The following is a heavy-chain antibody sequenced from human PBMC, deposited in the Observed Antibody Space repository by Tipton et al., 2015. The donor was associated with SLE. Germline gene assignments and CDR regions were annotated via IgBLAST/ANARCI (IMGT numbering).Heavy chain of an antibody. J-gene: IGHJ4*02. CDR3: AREYYYGSGLGY. V-gene: IGHV4-59*01. Sequence: TLSLTCTVSGGSINTYYWSWIRQPPGKGLEWIGYIYYSGSTNYNPSLKSRVTISVDTSKNQFSLKLSSVTAADTAVYYCAREYYYGSGLGYWGQGTLVTVSS. CDR1: GGSINTYY. CDR2: IYYSGST. D-gene: IGHD3-10*01.